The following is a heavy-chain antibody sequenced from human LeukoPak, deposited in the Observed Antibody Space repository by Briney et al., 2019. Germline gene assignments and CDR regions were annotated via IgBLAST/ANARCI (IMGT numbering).Heavy chain of an antibody. V-gene: IGHV4-38-2*01. Sequence: SETLSLTCAVSGYSIRSGYYWGWIRQPPGKGLEWIGSIYHSGSTYYNPSLKSRVTISVDTSKNQFSLKLSSVTAADTAVYYCATVDYWGQGTLVTVSS. CDR3: ATVDY. CDR2: IYHSGST. CDR1: GYSIRSGYY. J-gene: IGHJ4*02.